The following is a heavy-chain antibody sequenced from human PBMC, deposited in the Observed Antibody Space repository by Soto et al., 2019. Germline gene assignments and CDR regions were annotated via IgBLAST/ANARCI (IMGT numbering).Heavy chain of an antibody. D-gene: IGHD3-22*01. Sequence: ASVKVSCKASGYTFTNYAIHWVRQAPGQRLEWMGWINTGNSNRKYSQKFQGRVTFTRDTSASTAYMELTTLRSEDTAVYYCARARQTYYYDSGPEVYYYYGMDVWG. CDR1: GYTFTNYA. CDR2: INTGNSNR. J-gene: IGHJ6*02. V-gene: IGHV1-3*04. CDR3: ARARQTYYYDSGPEVYYYYGMDV.